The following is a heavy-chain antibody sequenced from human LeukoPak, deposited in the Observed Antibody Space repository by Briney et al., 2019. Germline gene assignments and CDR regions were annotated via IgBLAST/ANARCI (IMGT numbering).Heavy chain of an antibody. J-gene: IGHJ6*04. V-gene: IGHV4-34*01. CDR2: MYYSGST. CDR3: ARLSMLGYCSGGSCSLAMDV. CDR1: GGSFIGFH. D-gene: IGHD2-15*01. Sequence: SETLSLTCAVYGGSFIGFHWNWIRQPPGKGLEWIGSMYYSGSTYYNPSLKSRVTISGDTSKNQFSLKLSSVTAADTAVYYCARLSMLGYCSGGSCSLAMDVWGKGTTVTISS.